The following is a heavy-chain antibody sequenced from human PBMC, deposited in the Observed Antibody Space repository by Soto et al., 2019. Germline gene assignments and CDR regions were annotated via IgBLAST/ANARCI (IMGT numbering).Heavy chain of an antibody. CDR3: ARGEDYGV. D-gene: IGHD4-17*01. V-gene: IGHV1-46*01. J-gene: IGHJ4*02. Sequence: ASVKVSCTASGYTFTGSYMHWARQAPRQGLAGLGIIHRSGGSTSNAQKFQGRVTMTRETSTSTVYMELSSLRSEDTAVYYCARGEDYGVWGQGTLVTVSS. CDR2: IHRSGGST. CDR1: GYTFTGSY.